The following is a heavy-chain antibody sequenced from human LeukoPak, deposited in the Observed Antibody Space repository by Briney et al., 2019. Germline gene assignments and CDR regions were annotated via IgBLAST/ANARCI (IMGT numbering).Heavy chain of an antibody. Sequence: GASVKVSCKASGYTFSCFYMHWVRQAPGQGLEWMGWINPNGGGTDYAQKFQGRVTMTRYTSISTVYMELNRLTSDDTAVYYCARDRSRYFDLWGRGTLVTVSS. CDR1: GYTFSCFY. CDR3: ARDRSRYFDL. J-gene: IGHJ2*01. CDR2: INPNGGGT. V-gene: IGHV1-2*02.